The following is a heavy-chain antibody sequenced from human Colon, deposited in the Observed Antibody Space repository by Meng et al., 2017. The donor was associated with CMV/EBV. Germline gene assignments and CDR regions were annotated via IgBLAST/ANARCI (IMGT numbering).Heavy chain of an antibody. D-gene: IGHD5-12*01. CDR3: TRDPVATSGRYFDL. CDR1: DYTFTNYG. Sequence: SDYTFTNYGFSWVRQAPGPEPEWMGWISTKNGNTNYAQKFQGRVTMTTDTSTSTAYMELRSRRSDDTAVYYCTRDPVATSGRYFDLWGRGTLVTVSS. CDR2: ISTKNGNT. J-gene: IGHJ2*01. V-gene: IGHV1-18*01.